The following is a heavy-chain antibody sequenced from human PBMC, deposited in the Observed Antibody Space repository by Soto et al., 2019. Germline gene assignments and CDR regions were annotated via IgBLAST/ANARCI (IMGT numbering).Heavy chain of an antibody. V-gene: IGHV3-7*05. D-gene: IGHD6-19*01. CDR3: AGGSGWISDS. Sequence: EVQLVESGGGLVQPGGTLRLSCAASGFTFSPYWMCWVRQAPGQGLEWVAIIQDDGGEEHYLEDVRGRFTISIDNAKKSLYLAMDSLGVEDTVGYYCAGGSGWISDSWGQGTLVTVSS. J-gene: IGHJ4*02. CDR2: IQDDGGEE. CDR1: GFTFSPYW.